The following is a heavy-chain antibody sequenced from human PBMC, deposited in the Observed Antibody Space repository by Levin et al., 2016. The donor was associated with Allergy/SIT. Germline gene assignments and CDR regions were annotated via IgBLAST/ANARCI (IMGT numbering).Heavy chain of an antibody. Sequence: ASVKVSCKASGYTFTSYGISWVRQAPGQGLEWMGWISAYNGNTNYAQKLQGRVTMTTDTSTSTAYMELRSLRSDDTAVYYCARSLYDILTEGADYYYGMDVWGQGTTVTVSS. CDR3: ARSLYDILTEGADYYYGMDV. CDR2: ISAYNGNT. D-gene: IGHD3-9*01. V-gene: IGHV1-18*04. J-gene: IGHJ6*02. CDR1: GYTFTSYG.